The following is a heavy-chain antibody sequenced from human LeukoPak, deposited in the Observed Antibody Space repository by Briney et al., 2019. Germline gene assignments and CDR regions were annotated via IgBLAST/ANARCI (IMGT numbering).Heavy chain of an antibody. CDR3: ARHGLYSSSPRGWFDP. CDR2: IIPIFGTA. CDR1: GGTFSSYA. J-gene: IGHJ5*02. V-gene: IGHV1-69*13. Sequence: SVKVSCKASGGTFSSYAISWVRQAPGQGLEWMGGIIPIFGTANYAQKFQGRVTITADESTSTAYMELSSLRSEDTAVYYCARHGLYSSSPRGWFDPWGQGTLVTVSS. D-gene: IGHD6-6*01.